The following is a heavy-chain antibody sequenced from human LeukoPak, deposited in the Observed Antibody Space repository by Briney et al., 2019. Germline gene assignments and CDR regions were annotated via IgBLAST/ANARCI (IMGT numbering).Heavy chain of an antibody. Sequence: SETLSLTCTVSGVSISSYYWSWIRQPPGKGLEGIGYIYYSGSTNYNPSLKSRVTISVDTSKNQSSLKLSSVTAADTAVYYCARTKSPDGVQGAFDIWGQGTMVTVSS. CDR3: ARTKSPDGVQGAFDI. V-gene: IGHV4-59*08. D-gene: IGHD3-10*01. CDR1: GVSISSYY. CDR2: IYYSGST. J-gene: IGHJ3*02.